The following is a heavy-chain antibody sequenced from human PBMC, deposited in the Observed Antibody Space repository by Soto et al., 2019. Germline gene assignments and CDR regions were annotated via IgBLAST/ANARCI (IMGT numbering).Heavy chain of an antibody. CDR2: ISGGSGST. Sequence: EVQLLESGGGLVQPGGSLRLSCAASGFTFSSYAMSWVRQAPGKGLEWVSSISGGSGSTYYTDSVKGRFTVSRDNSKNTLYLQMNRLRAEDTAVYYCAKDLGYDSGGSYSDAFDIWGQGTMVTVSS. J-gene: IGHJ3*02. CDR1: GFTFSSYA. CDR3: AKDLGYDSGGSYSDAFDI. D-gene: IGHD3-22*01. V-gene: IGHV3-23*01.